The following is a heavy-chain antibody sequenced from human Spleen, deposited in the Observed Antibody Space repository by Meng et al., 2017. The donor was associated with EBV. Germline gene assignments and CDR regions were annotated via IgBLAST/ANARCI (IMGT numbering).Heavy chain of an antibody. D-gene: IGHD7-27*01. CDR1: GFTFSGYW. J-gene: IGHJ4*02. V-gene: IGHV3-74*01. CDR2: INSDGSDI. CDR3: ASPRQANWGSYFDY. Sequence: EVQLVESGGGVVQPGGSLRLSCAASGFTFSGYWMHWVRQAPGKGLVWVSRINSDGSDIGYADSVKGRFTISRDNAKNTLSLQMNSLRADDTAVYYCASPRQANWGSYFDYWGQGTLVTVSS.